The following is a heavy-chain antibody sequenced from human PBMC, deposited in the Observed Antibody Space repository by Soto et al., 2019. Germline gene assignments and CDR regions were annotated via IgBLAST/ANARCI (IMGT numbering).Heavy chain of an antibody. D-gene: IGHD5-18*01. CDR2: IDNSGGIT. Sequence: GGSLRLSCAASGFTFSTYAMSCVRQAPGKGLEWVSTIDNSGGITYYADSVKGRFTISRDNSKNTLYLQMNSLRAEDTAVYYCAKGGYNYGFLFDCWGQGTLVTVSS. V-gene: IGHV3-23*05. CDR1: GFTFSTYA. J-gene: IGHJ4*02. CDR3: AKGGYNYGFLFDC.